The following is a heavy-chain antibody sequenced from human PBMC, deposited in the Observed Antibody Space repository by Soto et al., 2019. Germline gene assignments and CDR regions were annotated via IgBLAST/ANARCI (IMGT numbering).Heavy chain of an antibody. CDR2: IYYSGST. D-gene: IGHD2-2*02. J-gene: IGHJ5*02. CDR3: ARNLGYCISTSCYRANNWIDP. V-gene: IGHV4-30-4*01. Sequence: KPSETLSLTCTVSGGSISSGDYYWSWIRQPPGKGLEWIGYIYYSGSTYYNPSLKSRVTISVDTSKNQFSLKLSSVTAADTAVYYCARNLGYCISTSCYRANNWIDPWGQGTLVTVSS. CDR1: GGSISSGDYY.